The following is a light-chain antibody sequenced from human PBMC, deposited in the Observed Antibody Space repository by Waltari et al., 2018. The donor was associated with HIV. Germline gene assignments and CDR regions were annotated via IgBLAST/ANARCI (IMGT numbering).Light chain of an antibody. CDR1: ALPKQY. Sequence: SYELTQPPSVSVSPGQTARITCSGDALPKQYAYWYHQKPGQAPVLVIYKDAERPSGIPELFSGSSSGTTGTLTISGVQAEDEADYYCQSADSSGTWVFGGGTKLTVL. CDR3: QSADSSGTWV. J-gene: IGLJ3*02. CDR2: KDA. V-gene: IGLV3-25*03.